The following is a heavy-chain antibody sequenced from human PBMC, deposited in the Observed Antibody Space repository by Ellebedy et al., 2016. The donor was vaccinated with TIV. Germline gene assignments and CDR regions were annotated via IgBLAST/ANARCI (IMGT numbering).Heavy chain of an antibody. J-gene: IGHJ4*02. CDR3: AKGFDY. CDR2: ISYDGSNK. V-gene: IGHV3-30*18. Sequence: GESLKISXAASGFTFSSYGMHWVRQAPGKGLEWVAVISYDGSNKYYADSVKGRFTISRDNSKNTLYLQMNSLRAEDTAVYYCAKGFDYWGQGTLVTVSS. CDR1: GFTFSSYG.